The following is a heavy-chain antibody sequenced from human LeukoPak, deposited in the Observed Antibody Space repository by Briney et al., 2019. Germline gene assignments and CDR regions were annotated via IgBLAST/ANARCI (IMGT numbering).Heavy chain of an antibody. J-gene: IGHJ4*02. CDR3: ARHPTYYYGSGSYFSI. CDR2: IFYSGST. V-gene: IGHV4-39*01. CDR1: GASISGSGYY. D-gene: IGHD3-10*01. Sequence: SETLSLTCAVSGASISGSGYYLGWIRQPPGKGLEWIGNIFYSGSTYYSPSLRSRVTISLDTSRNQFSLKLNSVTAADTAVYYCARHPTYYYGSGSYFSIWGQGTLVTVSS.